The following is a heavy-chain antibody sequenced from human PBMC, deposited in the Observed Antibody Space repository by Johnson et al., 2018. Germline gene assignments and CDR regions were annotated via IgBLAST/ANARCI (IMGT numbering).Heavy chain of an antibody. D-gene: IGHD3-10*01. CDR2: ISSSSSTI. CDR1: GFTFSSYS. Sequence: VQLQESGGGLVQPGGSLRLSCAASGFTFSSYSMNWVRQAPGKGLEWVSYISSSSSTIYYADSVKGRFTISRDNAKNSLYLQMNSLRDEDTAVYYCARDGDYYGSGSYYNIWFDPWGQGTLVTVSS. V-gene: IGHV3-48*02. J-gene: IGHJ5*02. CDR3: ARDGDYYGSGSYYNIWFDP.